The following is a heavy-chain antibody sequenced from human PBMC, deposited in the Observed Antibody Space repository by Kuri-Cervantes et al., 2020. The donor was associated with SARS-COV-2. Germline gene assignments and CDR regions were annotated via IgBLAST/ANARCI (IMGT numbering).Heavy chain of an antibody. CDR3: AREWAYIAAAALETDY. Sequence: GSLRLSCTVSGGSISSSSYYWGWIRQPPGKGLEWIGSIYYSGGTYYNPSLKSRVTISVDTSKNQFSLKLSSVTAADTAVYYCAREWAYIAAAALETDYWGQGTLVTVSS. V-gene: IGHV4-39*07. D-gene: IGHD6-13*01. CDR1: GGSISSSSYY. J-gene: IGHJ4*02. CDR2: IYYSGGT.